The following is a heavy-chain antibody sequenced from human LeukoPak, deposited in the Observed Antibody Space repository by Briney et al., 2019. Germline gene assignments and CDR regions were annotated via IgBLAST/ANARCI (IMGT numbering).Heavy chain of an antibody. CDR2: ISGSGGST. D-gene: IGHD6-13*01. J-gene: IGHJ4*02. V-gene: IGHV3-23*01. CDR3: AKGRIAAAGKPSVLGY. Sequence: GGSLRLSCAASGFTFSSYAMSWVRQAPGKGLEWVSAISGSGGSTYYADSVKGQFTISRDNSKNTLYLQMNSLRAEDTAVYYCAKGRIAAAGKPSVLGYWGQGTLVTVSS. CDR1: GFTFSSYA.